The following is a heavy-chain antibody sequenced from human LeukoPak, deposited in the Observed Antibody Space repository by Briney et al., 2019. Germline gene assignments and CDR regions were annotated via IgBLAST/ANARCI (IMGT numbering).Heavy chain of an antibody. V-gene: IGHV3-33*01. D-gene: IGHD6-13*01. CDR1: GFTFSSYG. CDR2: IWYDGSNK. CDR3: AREVAAAGTFDY. Sequence: GGSLRLSCAASGFTFSSYGMHWVRQAPGKGLEWVAVIWYDGSNKYYAASVKGRFTISRDNSKNTLYLQMNSLRAEDTAVYYCAREVAAAGTFDYWGQGTLVTVSS. J-gene: IGHJ4*02.